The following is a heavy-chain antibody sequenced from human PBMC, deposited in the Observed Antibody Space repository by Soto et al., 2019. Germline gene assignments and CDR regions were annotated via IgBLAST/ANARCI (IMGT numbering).Heavy chain of an antibody. CDR2: IKRKSDGGTT. V-gene: IGHV3-15*01. CDR1: GFTFSDAW. CDR3: AVNDYLDY. J-gene: IGHJ4*02. Sequence: GGSLRLSCAASGFTFSDAWMIWVRQAPGKGLEWVGRIKRKSDGGTTDYAAPVKGRFTISRDDSANTLYLQMNSLKTEDTAVYFCAVNDYLDYWGKGALVTVSS.